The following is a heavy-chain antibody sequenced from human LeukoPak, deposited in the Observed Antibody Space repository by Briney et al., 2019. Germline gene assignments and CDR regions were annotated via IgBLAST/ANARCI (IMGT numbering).Heavy chain of an antibody. J-gene: IGHJ6*02. V-gene: IGHV4-59*01. CDR3: ARSYYYGSGSLSHGMDV. CDR2: IYYGGST. CDR1: GGSISSYY. D-gene: IGHD3-10*01. Sequence: PSETLSLTCTVSGGSISSYYWSWIRQPPGKGLEWIGYIYYGGSTNYNPSLKSRVTTSVDTSKKQFSLKLSSVTAADTAVYYCARSYYYGSGSLSHGMDVWGQGTTVTVSS.